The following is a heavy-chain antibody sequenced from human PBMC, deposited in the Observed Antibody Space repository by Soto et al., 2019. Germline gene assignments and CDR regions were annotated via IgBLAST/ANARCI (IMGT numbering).Heavy chain of an antibody. D-gene: IGHD5-12*01. CDR1: GDSIRAYF. CDR3: AREGNLGRWLQPLDF. J-gene: IGHJ4*02. V-gene: IGHV4-59*01. CDR2: IHYNGNT. Sequence: SETLSLTCTVSGDSIRAYFWSWVRQPPGKGLEWIGNIHYNGNTKYNPSLKSRVSMSVDTSKNQFSLRLISVTAADTAKYFCAREGNLGRWLQPLDFWGQGTLVTVS.